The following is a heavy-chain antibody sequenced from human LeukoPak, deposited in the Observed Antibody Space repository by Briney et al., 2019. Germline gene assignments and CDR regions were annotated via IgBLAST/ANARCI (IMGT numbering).Heavy chain of an antibody. Sequence: SETLSLTCTVSGGSISSYYWSWIRQPPGKGLEWIGYIYYSGSTNYNPSLKSRVTISVGTSKNQFSLKLSSVTAADTAVYYCARENSSGYYYGFDYWGQGTLVTVSS. CDR3: ARENSSGYYYGFDY. J-gene: IGHJ4*02. CDR2: IYYSGST. D-gene: IGHD3-22*01. V-gene: IGHV4-59*01. CDR1: GGSISSYY.